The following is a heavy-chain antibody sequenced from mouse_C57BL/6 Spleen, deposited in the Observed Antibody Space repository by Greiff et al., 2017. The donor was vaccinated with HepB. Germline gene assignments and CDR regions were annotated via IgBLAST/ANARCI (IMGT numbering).Heavy chain of an antibody. CDR1: GFTFSDYY. CDR3: ARDGVDYDDAMDY. CDR2: INYDGSST. D-gene: IGHD2-4*01. Sequence: EVQLVESEGGLVQPGSSMKLSCTASGFTFSDYYMAWVRQVPEKGLEWVANINYDGSSTYYLDSLKSRFIISRDNAKNILYLQMSSLKSEDTATYYCARDGVDYDDAMDYWGQGTSVTVSS. V-gene: IGHV5-16*01. J-gene: IGHJ4*01.